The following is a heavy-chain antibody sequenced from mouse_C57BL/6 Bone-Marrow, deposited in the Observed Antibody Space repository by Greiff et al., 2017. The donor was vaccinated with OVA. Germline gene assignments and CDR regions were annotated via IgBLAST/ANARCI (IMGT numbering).Heavy chain of an antibody. CDR1: GFTFTDYY. V-gene: IGHV7-3*01. CDR3: ARDRRVVPYAMDY. J-gene: IGHJ4*01. CDR2: IRNKANGYTT. Sequence: EVQVVESGGGLVQPGGSLSLSCAASGFTFTDYYMSWVRQPPGKALEWLGFIRNKANGYTTEYSASVKGRFTISRDNSQSILYLQMNALRAEDSATYYCARDRRVVPYAMDYWGQGTSVTVSS. D-gene: IGHD1-1*01.